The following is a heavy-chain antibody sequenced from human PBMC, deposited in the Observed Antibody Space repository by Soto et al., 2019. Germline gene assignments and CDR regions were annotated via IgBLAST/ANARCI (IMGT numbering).Heavy chain of an antibody. CDR2: IIPIFGTA. CDR3: ARPYSSSDVYYYYGMDV. D-gene: IGHD6-6*01. CDR1: GGTFSSYA. V-gene: IGHV1-69*13. J-gene: IGHJ6*02. Sequence: SVNVSCKASGGTFSSYAISWVRQAPGQRLEGMGGIIPIFGTANYAQKFQGRVTITADESTSTAYMELSSLRSEDTAVYYCARPYSSSDVYYYYGMDVWGQGTTVTVSS.